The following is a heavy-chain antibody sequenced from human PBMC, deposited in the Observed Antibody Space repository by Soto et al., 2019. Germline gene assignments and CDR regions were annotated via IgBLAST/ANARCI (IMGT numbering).Heavy chain of an antibody. CDR3: ARGRTVSSIGPLLV. CDR2: VSPKSGNT. CDR1: GYNFFDYG. D-gene: IGHD1-1*01. J-gene: IGHJ1*01. V-gene: IGHV1-18*01. Sequence: QIQLAQSGAEVKKPGASVKVSCKASGYNFFDYGVSWVRQAPGQGLEWMGWVSPKSGNTDFARKVQGRVTMTADTSTNTAYLELRGLRSDDTAVYYCARGRTVSSIGPLLVWGQGTLVSVSS.